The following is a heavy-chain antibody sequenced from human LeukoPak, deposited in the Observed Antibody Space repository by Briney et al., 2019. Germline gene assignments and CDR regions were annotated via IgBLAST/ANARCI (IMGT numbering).Heavy chain of an antibody. J-gene: IGHJ5*02. D-gene: IGHD3-10*01. CDR1: GGSISSYY. Sequence: PSETLSLTCTVSGGSISSYYWSWIRQPAGKGLEWIGRIYTSGSTNYNPSLKSRVTMSVDTSKNQFSLKLSSVTAADTAVCYCASGGSGNPVRTSTNWFDPWGQGTLVTVSS. CDR3: ASGGSGNPVRTSTNWFDP. V-gene: IGHV4-4*07. CDR2: IYTSGST.